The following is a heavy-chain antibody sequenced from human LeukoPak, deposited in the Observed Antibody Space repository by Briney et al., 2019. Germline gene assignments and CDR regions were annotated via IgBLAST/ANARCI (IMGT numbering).Heavy chain of an antibody. Sequence: GGSLRLSCAASGFTFSSYSMNWVRQAPGKGLEWVSSISSSSSYIYYADSVKGRFTISRDNAKNSLYPQMNSLRAEDTAVYYCARTYYYDSSGYHDAFDIWGQGTMVTVSS. CDR3: ARTYYYDSSGYHDAFDI. V-gene: IGHV3-21*01. D-gene: IGHD3-22*01. CDR2: ISSSSSYI. J-gene: IGHJ3*02. CDR1: GFTFSSYS.